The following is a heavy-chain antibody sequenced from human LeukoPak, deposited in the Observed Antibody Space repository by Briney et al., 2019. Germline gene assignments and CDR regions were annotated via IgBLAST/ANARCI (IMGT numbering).Heavy chain of an antibody. V-gene: IGHV2-5*02. CDR2: IYWDDDK. J-gene: IGHJ6*03. Sequence: SGPTLVNPTQTPTLTCTFSGFSLSTRGLGVGWIRQPPGKALEWLALIYWDDDKRYSPPLKSRLTITKDTSKNQVVLTMTNMDPVDTATYYCAHRLSGQFAMDLWGKGTMVTASS. CDR3: AHRLSGQFAMDL. D-gene: IGHD3-10*01. CDR1: GFSLSTRGLG.